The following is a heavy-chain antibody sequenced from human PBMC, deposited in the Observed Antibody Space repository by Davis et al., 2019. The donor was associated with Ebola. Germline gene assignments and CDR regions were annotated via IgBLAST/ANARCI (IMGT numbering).Heavy chain of an antibody. D-gene: IGHD2-8*01. CDR2: IKQDGSEK. CDR3: ASWVFDY. CDR1: EFTFSNYG. J-gene: IGHJ4*02. Sequence: GESLKISCAASEFTFSNYGMHWVRQAPGKGLEWVANIKQDGSEKYYVDSVKGRFTISRDNAKNSLYLQMNSLRAEDTAVYYCASWVFDYWGQGTLVTVSS. V-gene: IGHV3-7*03.